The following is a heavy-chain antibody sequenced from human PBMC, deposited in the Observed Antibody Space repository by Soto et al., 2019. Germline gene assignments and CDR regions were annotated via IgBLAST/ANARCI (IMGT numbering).Heavy chain of an antibody. CDR2: IYYSGST. V-gene: IGHV4-39*01. Sequence: PGTLSLACTVTVDSISSRSYYWGWIRQPPGKGLEWIGSIYYSGSTYSNPSLRSPVSMSIDTSKDQFSLKLKSVTAADTVLYLCARQLTSDVTTTYFDVWGPGELVTVSS. J-gene: IGHJ4*03. D-gene: IGHD4-17*01. CDR3: ARQLTSDVTTTYFDV. CDR1: VDSISSRSYY.